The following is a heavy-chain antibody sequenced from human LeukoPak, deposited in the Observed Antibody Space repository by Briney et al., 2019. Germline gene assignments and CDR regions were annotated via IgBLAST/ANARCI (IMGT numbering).Heavy chain of an antibody. CDR3: ARGWYYKDY. Sequence: GGSLRLSCAASGFTFSDYGFHWVRQAPGRGLEWVSAIWYDGSNRNDADSVKGRFSISRDNPRNTLFLQMNRLRAEDTAVYYCARGWYYKDYWGQGTLVTVSS. J-gene: IGHJ4*02. CDR2: IWYDGSNR. CDR1: GFTFSDYG. D-gene: IGHD3-10*01. V-gene: IGHV3-33*01.